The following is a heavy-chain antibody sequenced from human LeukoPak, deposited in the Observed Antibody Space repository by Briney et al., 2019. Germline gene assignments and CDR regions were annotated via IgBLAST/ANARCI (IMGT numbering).Heavy chain of an antibody. CDR3: ARDPVVVPAAILWYFDL. CDR1: GGTFSSYA. CDR2: IIPIFGTA. D-gene: IGHD2-2*02. V-gene: IGHV1-69*13. Sequence: ASVKVSCKASGGTFSSYAISWVRQAPGQGLEWMGGIIPIFGTANYAQKFQGRVTITADESTSTAYMELSSLRSEDTAVYYCARDPVVVPAAILWYFDLWGRGTLVTVSS. J-gene: IGHJ2*01.